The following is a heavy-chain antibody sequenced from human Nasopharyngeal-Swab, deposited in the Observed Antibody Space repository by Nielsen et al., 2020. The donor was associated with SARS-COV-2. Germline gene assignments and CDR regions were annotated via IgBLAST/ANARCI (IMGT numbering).Heavy chain of an antibody. CDR2: INAGNGNT. J-gene: IGHJ4*02. D-gene: IGHD2-15*01. CDR1: GYTFTSYA. V-gene: IGHV1-3*01. Sequence: ASVKVSCKASGYTFTSYAMHWVRQAPGQRLEWMGWINAGNGNTKYSQKFQGGVTITRDTSASTAYMELSSLRSEDTAVYYCARGRRGYCSGGSCGGDWYFDYWGQGTLVTVSS. CDR3: ARGRRGYCSGGSCGGDWYFDY.